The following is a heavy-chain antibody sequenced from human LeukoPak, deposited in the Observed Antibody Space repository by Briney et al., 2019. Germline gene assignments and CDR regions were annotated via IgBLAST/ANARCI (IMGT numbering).Heavy chain of an antibody. Sequence: SETLSLTCAVYGGYFSGYYWSWIRQPPGKGLEWIGEINHSGSTNYNPSLKSRVTISVDTSKNQFSLKLSSVTAADTAVYYCARGVNYYGSGSYYGLFRFDYWGQGTLVTVSS. J-gene: IGHJ4*02. CDR1: GGYFSGYY. CDR2: INHSGST. V-gene: IGHV4-34*01. CDR3: ARGVNYYGSGSYYGLFRFDY. D-gene: IGHD3-10*01.